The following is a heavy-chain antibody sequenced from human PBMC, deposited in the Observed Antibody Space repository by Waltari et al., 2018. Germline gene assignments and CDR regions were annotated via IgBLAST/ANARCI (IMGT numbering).Heavy chain of an antibody. CDR2: DDPEDGET. CDR3: ATAHGRYSGGH. D-gene: IGHD1-26*01. J-gene: IGHJ4*02. V-gene: IGHV1-69-2*01. Sequence: VQLVQSGAEVTKPGATVKISCKASGYTFSDYSIHSLQPAPGKGLEWMGRDDPEDGETIYAKKCEGRVTITADTSTNKAYRELSILRTEDTGVYYCATAHGRYSGGHWGQGTLVTVSS. CDR1: GYTFSDYS.